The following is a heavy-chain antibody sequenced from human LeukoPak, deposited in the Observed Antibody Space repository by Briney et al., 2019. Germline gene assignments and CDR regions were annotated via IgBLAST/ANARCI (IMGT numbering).Heavy chain of an antibody. CDR2: INHSGST. J-gene: IGHJ6*03. CDR3: ARGRSVVPAAIYYYYMDV. V-gene: IGHV4-34*01. Sequence: SETLSLTCAVCGGSFSGYYWSWVRQPPGKGLEWIGEINHSGSTNYNPSLKSRVTISVDTSKNQFSLKLSSVTAADTAVYYCARGRSVVPAAIYYYYMDVWGKGTTVTVSS. CDR1: GGSFSGYY. D-gene: IGHD2-2*02.